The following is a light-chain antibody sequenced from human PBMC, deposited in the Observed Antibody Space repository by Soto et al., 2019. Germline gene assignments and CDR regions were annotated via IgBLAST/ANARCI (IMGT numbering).Light chain of an antibody. Sequence: QSVLTQPPSASATPGQRVTISCSGSSSNIGSNTVNWYQHLPGTAPKLLIYRNSQRPSGVPDRFSGSQSGTSASLAFSGLQSEDEADYYCAAWDDSLNVVVFGGGTKLTVL. CDR2: RNS. J-gene: IGLJ2*01. CDR3: AAWDDSLNVVV. V-gene: IGLV1-44*01. CDR1: SSNIGSNT.